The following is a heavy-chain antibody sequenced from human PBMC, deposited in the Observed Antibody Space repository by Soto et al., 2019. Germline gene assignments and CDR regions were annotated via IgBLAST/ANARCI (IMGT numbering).Heavy chain of an antibody. J-gene: IGHJ3*02. CDR1: GFTFSSYA. V-gene: IGHV3-23*01. CDR3: AKDSITIFGVVIKDAFDI. Sequence: GGSLRLSCAASGFTFSSYAMCWVRQAPGKGLEWVSAISGSGGSTYYADSVKGRFTISRDNSKNTLYLQMNSLRAEDTAVYYCAKDSITIFGVVIKDAFDIWGQETMVTVSS. D-gene: IGHD3-3*01. CDR2: ISGSGGST.